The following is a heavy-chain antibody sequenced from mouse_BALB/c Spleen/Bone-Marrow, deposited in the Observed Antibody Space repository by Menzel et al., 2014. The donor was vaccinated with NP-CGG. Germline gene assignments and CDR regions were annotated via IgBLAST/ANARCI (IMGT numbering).Heavy chain of an antibody. CDR2: INPSTGYT. CDR3: ARPPYYYGSSYDAMDY. J-gene: IGHJ4*01. V-gene: IGHV1-7*01. Sequence: VQLVESWAELAKPGASVKMSCKASGYTFTSYWMHWVKQRPGQGLEWIGYINPSTGYTEYNQKFKDKATLTADKSSSTAYMQLSSLTSEDSAVYYCARPPYYYGSSYDAMDYWGQGTSVTVSS. D-gene: IGHD1-1*01. CDR1: GYTFTSYW.